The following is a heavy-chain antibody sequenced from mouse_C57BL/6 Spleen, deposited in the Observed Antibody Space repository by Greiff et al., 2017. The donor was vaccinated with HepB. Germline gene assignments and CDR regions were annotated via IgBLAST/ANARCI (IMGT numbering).Heavy chain of an antibody. CDR3: AFYYDDGWFAY. J-gene: IGHJ3*01. D-gene: IGHD2-4*01. V-gene: IGHV1-39*01. Sequence: EVQVVESGPELVKPGASVKISCKASGYSFIDYNMNWVKQSNGKSLEWSGVINPNDGTTSYNQKFKGKATLTVDQSTSTAYMQLNSLTSEDSSFYYCAFYYDDGWFAYWGQGTLVTVSA. CDR2: INPNDGTT. CDR1: GYSFIDYN.